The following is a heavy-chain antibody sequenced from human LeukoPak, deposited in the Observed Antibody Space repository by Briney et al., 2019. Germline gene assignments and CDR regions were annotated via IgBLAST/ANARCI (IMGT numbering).Heavy chain of an antibody. CDR1: GYSISSGYY. Sequence: SETLSLTCSVSGYSISSGYYWGWIRQPPGKRLEWVGSISSSGNTYYNPTLKSRVTISVDTSKNQFSLNLTSVTAADAAVYYCAKDLGYSGFDWAPWGQGTLVTVSS. CDR3: AKDLGYSGFDWAP. V-gene: IGHV4-38-2*02. J-gene: IGHJ5*02. CDR2: ISSSGNT. D-gene: IGHD5-12*01.